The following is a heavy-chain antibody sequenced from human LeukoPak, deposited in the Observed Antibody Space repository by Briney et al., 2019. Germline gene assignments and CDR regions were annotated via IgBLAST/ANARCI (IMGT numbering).Heavy chain of an antibody. CDR1: GASISSSIYF. CDR2: IYYYGST. V-gene: IGHV4-39*07. CDR3: ARGILTGLDYFDY. Sequence: SETLSLTCTVSGASISSSIYFWGWIRQPPGKGLEWLGSIYYYGSTYYNPSLKSRVTISADTSKNQFSLKLSSVTAADTAVYYCARGILTGLDYFDYWGQGTLVTVSS. D-gene: IGHD3-9*01. J-gene: IGHJ4*02.